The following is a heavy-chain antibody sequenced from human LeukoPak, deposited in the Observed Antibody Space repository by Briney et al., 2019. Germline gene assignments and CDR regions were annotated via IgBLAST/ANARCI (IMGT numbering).Heavy chain of an antibody. J-gene: IGHJ3*02. CDR3: ATDRLEWLNAFDI. CDR1: GYTFTGYY. Sequence: GASVKVSCKASGYTFTGYYMHWVRQAPGQGLEWMGWINPNSGGTNYAQKFQGRVTMTRDTSISTAYMELSRLRSDDTAVYYCATDRLEWLNAFDIWGQGTMATVSS. D-gene: IGHD3-3*01. CDR2: INPNSGGT. V-gene: IGHV1-2*02.